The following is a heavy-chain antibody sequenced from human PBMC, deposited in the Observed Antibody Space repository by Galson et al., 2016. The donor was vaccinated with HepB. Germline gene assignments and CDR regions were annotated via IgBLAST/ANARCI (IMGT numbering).Heavy chain of an antibody. CDR2: IYDSGST. J-gene: IGHJ4*02. Sequence: SQTLSPPCPVSGGSISSGYHYCGWLRQPAGRGWEWFGYIYDSGSTHYTPSPKCRLAISVARSKNQFSLMLSSVTAADAAVYYCAGADYGGCLAHWGQGSLVTVSS. D-gene: IGHD4-23*01. CDR1: GGSISSGYHY. CDR3: AGADYGGCLAH. V-gene: IGHV4-30-4*08.